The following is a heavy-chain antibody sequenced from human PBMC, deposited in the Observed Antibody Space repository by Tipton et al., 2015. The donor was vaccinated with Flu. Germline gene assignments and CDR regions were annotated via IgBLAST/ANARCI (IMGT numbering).Heavy chain of an antibody. V-gene: IGHV4-38-2*02. CDR1: GYSISSGYY. CDR3: AGNNYYDSSGYYYSLDY. CDR2: IYHSGRT. J-gene: IGHJ4*02. Sequence: TLSLTCTVSGYSISSGYYWGWIRQSPGKGLEWIGNIYHSGRTYYNPSLKSRVTISVDTSKSQFSLKLSSVTAADTALYYCAGNNYYDSSGYYYSLDYWGQGTLVTVSS. D-gene: IGHD3-22*01.